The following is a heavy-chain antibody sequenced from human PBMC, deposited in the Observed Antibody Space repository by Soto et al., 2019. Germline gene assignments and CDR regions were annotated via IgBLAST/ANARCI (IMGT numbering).Heavy chain of an antibody. J-gene: IGHJ6*02. CDR3: ARLGGYCSSTSCYGYYGIDV. V-gene: IGHV4-39*01. Sequence: QLQLQESGPGLVKPSETLSLTCTVSGGSISSGPYSWGWIRQPPGEGLEWIGTFHYSENTYYNPSLESRVTLSVDPSKNQFSLKGTSVTVADTAVYYCARLGGYCSSTSCYGYYGIDVWGQGTTVTVSS. CDR1: GGSISSGPYS. CDR2: FHYSENT. D-gene: IGHD2-2*01.